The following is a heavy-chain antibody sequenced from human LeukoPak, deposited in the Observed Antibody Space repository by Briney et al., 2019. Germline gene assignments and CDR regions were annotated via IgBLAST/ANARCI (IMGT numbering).Heavy chain of an antibody. CDR2: IDQDGSEK. D-gene: IGHD6-19*01. CDR1: GFTFSNYW. CDR3: ARGSSGWHFDY. Sequence: PGGSLRLSCVASGFTFSNYWMNWVRQAPGKGLEWVANIDQDGSEKYSVDSVTGRLTISRDNAKNSLYLQLNSLRDEDTAVYYCARGSSGWHFDYWGQGTLVTVSS. J-gene: IGHJ4*02. V-gene: IGHV3-7*04.